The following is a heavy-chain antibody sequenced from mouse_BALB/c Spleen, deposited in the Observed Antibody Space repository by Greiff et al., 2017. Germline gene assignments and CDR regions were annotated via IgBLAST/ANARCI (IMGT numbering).Heavy chain of an antibody. CDR1: GFSLTSYG. Sequence: QVQLQQSGPGLVAPSQSLSITCTVSGFSLTSYGVHWVRQPPGKGLEWLGVIWAGGSTNYNSALMSRLSISKDNSKSQVFLKMNSLQTDDTAMYYCARNSYGYDDAMDYWGQGTSVTVSS. CDR2: IWAGGST. D-gene: IGHD2-2*01. J-gene: IGHJ4*01. CDR3: ARNSYGYDDAMDY. V-gene: IGHV2-9*02.